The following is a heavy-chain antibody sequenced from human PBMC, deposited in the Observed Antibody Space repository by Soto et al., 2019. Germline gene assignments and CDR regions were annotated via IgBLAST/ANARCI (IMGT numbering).Heavy chain of an antibody. J-gene: IGHJ5*02. V-gene: IGHV1-18*01. CDR3: ARDLAAAGPNWFDP. D-gene: IGHD6-13*01. CDR2: ISAYNGNT. Sequence: ASVKVSCKASGYTFTSYGISWVRQAPGQGLEWMGWISAYNGNTNYAQKFQGRVTITADKSTSTAYMELSSLRSEDTAVYYCARDLAAAGPNWFDPWGQGTLVTVSS. CDR1: GYTFTSYG.